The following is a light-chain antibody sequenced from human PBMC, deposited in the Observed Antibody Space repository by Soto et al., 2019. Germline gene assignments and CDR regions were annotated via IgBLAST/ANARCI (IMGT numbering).Light chain of an antibody. CDR3: SSYTSTSTVV. J-gene: IGLJ2*01. V-gene: IGLV2-14*01. CDR1: SSDVGGYNY. CDR2: EVT. Sequence: QSVLTQPASVSGSLGQSITISCTGTSSDVGGYNYVSWYQQHPGKDPKVVIFEVTYRPSRVSSRFSGSKSGNTASLTVSGLQAEDEGDYYCSSYTSTSTVVFGGGTKLTVL.